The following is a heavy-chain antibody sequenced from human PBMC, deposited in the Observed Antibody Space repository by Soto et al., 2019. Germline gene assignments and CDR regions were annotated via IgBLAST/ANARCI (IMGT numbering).Heavy chain of an antibody. D-gene: IGHD1-26*01. V-gene: IGHV4-61*01. CDR2: MYYSGSP. Sequence: SETLSLTCTVSGGSVSSGSYYWSWTRQPPGKGLEWIGDMYYSGSPNSNPSLKSRVTISVDTSKSQFSLKLSSVTAADTAVYYCARDPLGATPMDVWGQGTTVTVSS. CDR1: GGSVSSGSYY. J-gene: IGHJ6*02. CDR3: ARDPLGATPMDV.